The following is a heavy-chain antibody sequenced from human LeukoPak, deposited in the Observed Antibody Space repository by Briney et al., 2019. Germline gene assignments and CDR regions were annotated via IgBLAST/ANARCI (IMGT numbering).Heavy chain of an antibody. CDR1: GGSTSSYY. D-gene: IGHD4-17*01. CDR2: IYYSGST. J-gene: IGHJ4*02. CDR3: ARAIYGDYELDY. V-gene: IGHV4-59*01. Sequence: ASETLSLTCTVSGGSTSSYYWSWIRQPPGKGLEWIGYIYYSGSTNYNPSLKSRVTISVDTSKNQFSLKLSSVTAADTAVYYCARAIYGDYELDYWGQGTLVTVSS.